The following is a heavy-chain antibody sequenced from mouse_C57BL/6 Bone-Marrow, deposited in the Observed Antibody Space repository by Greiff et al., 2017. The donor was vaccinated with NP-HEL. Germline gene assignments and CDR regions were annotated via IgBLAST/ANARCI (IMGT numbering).Heavy chain of an antibody. J-gene: IGHJ2*01. CDR1: GYSITSGYY. Sequence: EVQLQESGPGLVKPSQSLSLTCSVTGYSITSGYYWNWIRQFPGNKLEWMGYISYDGSNNYNPSLKNRISITRDTSKNQFFLKLNSVTTEDTATYYCARDGITTVVADYWGQGTTLTVSS. CDR2: ISYDGSN. V-gene: IGHV3-6*01. D-gene: IGHD1-1*01. CDR3: ARDGITTVVADY.